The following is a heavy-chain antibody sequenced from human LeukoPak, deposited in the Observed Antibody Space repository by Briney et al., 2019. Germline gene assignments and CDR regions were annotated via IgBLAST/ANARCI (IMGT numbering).Heavy chain of an antibody. Sequence: SETLSLTCTVSGDSISNYYWSWIRQPPRKGREGLGFLSDSGSNHYTPPQQTRLPITLHTPKTPFPLTLSSVSAAHRAVYYCERRVGGWSDPRGEGTHVTVSS. CDR2: LSDSGSN. J-gene: IGHJ5*02. CDR3: ERRVGGWSDP. V-gene: IGHV4-59*08. CDR1: GDSISNYY. D-gene: IGHD3-16*01.